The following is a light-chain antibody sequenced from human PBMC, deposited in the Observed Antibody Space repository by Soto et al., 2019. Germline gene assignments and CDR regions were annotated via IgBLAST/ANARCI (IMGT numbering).Light chain of an antibody. J-gene: IGLJ2*01. Sequence: QSALTQPASVSGSPGQSITISCTGTSSDVGGYNYVSWYQQHPGKAPKLMIYDVSNRPSGVSNRFSGSTSGNTASLTISGLQAEDEADYYCSSYTSSIVVFGGGTKLTVL. V-gene: IGLV2-14*01. CDR1: SSDVGGYNY. CDR3: SSYTSSIVV. CDR2: DVS.